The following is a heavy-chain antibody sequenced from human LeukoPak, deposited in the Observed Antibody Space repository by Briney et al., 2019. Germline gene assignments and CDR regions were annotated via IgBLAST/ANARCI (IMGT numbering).Heavy chain of an antibody. Sequence: GGSLRLSCAASGFTFSSYSMNWVRQAPGRGLEWVSSISSSGSDIYYADSVKGRFTITRDNAKNSLYLQMSSLRAEDTAVYYCARDGAYSGSYYYYYGMDVWGQGTTVTVSS. CDR2: ISSSGSDI. CDR3: ARDGAYSGSYYYYYGMDV. D-gene: IGHD1-26*01. CDR1: GFTFSSYS. J-gene: IGHJ6*02. V-gene: IGHV3-21*01.